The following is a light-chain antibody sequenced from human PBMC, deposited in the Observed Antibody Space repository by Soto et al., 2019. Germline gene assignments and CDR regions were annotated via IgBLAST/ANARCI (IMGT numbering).Light chain of an antibody. CDR3: QQYASSPLT. Sequence: EIVLTQSPGTLSVSPGEKATLSCSASQSVGRNYLAWYQQKPGQAPRLLIYDASSRATGIPDRFSGSGSGTDFTLTISRLEPEDFAVYYCQQYASSPLTFGGGTKVETK. CDR1: QSVGRNY. V-gene: IGKV3-20*01. J-gene: IGKJ4*01. CDR2: DAS.